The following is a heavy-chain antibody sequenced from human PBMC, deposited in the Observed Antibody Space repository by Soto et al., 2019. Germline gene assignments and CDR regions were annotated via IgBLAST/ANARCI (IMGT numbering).Heavy chain of an antibody. V-gene: IGHV1-2*04. J-gene: IGHJ4*02. CDR2: INPNSGGT. CDR3: ARDVVAAAGTGYYFDY. Sequence: ASVKVSCKASGYTFTGYYMHWVRQAPGQGLEWMGWINPNSGGTNYAQKFQGWVTMTRDTSISTAYMELSRLRSDDTAVYYCARDVVAAAGTGYYFDYWGRGALVTVSS. D-gene: IGHD6-13*01. CDR1: GYTFTGYY.